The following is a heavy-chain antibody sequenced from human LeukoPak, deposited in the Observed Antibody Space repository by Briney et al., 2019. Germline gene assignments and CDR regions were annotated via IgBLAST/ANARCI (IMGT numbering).Heavy chain of an antibody. Sequence: GGSLRLSCSASGFTFSSYAMHWVRQAPGKGLEYVSAISSNGGGPYYADSVEGRFTISRDNSKNTLYLQMSSLRAQDTAVYYCVRQLAVPGPGYFDLWGRGTLVTVSS. CDR1: GFTFSSYA. CDR3: VRQLAVPGPGYFDL. J-gene: IGHJ2*01. CDR2: ISSNGGGP. D-gene: IGHD6-19*01. V-gene: IGHV3-64D*06.